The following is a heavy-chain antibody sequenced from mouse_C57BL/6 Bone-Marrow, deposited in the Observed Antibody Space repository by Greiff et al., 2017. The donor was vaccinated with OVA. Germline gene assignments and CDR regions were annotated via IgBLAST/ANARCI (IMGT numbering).Heavy chain of an antibody. Sequence: QVQLKEPGAELVKPGASVKLSCKASGYTFTSYWMHWVKQRPGQGLEWIGMIHPNSGSTNYNEKFKSKATLTVDKSSSTAYMQLSSLTSEDSAVYYGGGKGAYWGQGTLVTVSA. J-gene: IGHJ3*01. CDR3: GGKGAY. V-gene: IGHV1-64*01. CDR2: IHPNSGST. CDR1: GYTFTSYW.